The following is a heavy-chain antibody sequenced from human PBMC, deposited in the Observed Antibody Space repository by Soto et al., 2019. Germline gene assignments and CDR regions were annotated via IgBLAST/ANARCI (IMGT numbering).Heavy chain of an antibody. J-gene: IGHJ4*02. V-gene: IGHV5-51*01. CDR3: ARAFSSGYPFDH. D-gene: IGHD3-22*01. CDR1: GYSFSGYW. Sequence: GESLKISCKGSGYSFSGYWIGWVRQMSGKGLEWMGMINPGDSDIRYSPSFEGQVTFSADKSISTAYLQWSSLEAPDTAMYYCARAFSSGYPFDHWGQGILVTVSS. CDR2: INPGDSDI.